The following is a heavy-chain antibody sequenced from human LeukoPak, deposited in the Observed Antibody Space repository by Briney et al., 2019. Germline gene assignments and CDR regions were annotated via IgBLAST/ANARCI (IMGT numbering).Heavy chain of an antibody. CDR1: GFTFSSYS. V-gene: IGHV3-48*02. Sequence: GGSLRLSCAASGFTFSSYSMNWVRQALGKGLEWVSYISSGSSTIYYADSVKGRFTISRDNAKNSLYLHMNSLRDEDTAVYYCARGIRGFGSSWYVDYWGQGTLVTVSS. CDR3: ARGIRGFGSSWYVDY. CDR2: ISSGSSTI. J-gene: IGHJ4*02. D-gene: IGHD6-13*01.